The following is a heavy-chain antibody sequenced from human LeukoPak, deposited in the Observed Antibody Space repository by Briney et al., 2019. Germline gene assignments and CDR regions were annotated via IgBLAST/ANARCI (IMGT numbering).Heavy chain of an antibody. D-gene: IGHD5-18*01. CDR1: GDSVSSNSAA. V-gene: IGHV6-1*01. Sequence: SQTLSLTCAISGDSVSSNSAAWNWTRQSPSRGLEWLGRTYYRYKWYNDYAVSVKSRITINSDTSKNQVSLQLNSVTPEDTAVYYCAREDGSYDYYGMDVWGKGTTVTVSS. CDR3: AREDGSYDYYGMDV. CDR2: TYYRYKWYN. J-gene: IGHJ6*04.